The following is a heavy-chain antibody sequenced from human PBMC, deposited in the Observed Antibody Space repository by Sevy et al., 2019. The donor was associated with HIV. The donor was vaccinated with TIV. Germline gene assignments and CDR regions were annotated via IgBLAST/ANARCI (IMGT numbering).Heavy chain of an antibody. CDR2: ASYRGFT. Sequence: SETLSLTCTVSGGSVSGVIYYWTWIRQPPGKGLEWIGYASYRGFTNYNPSLKSRVTISVDTSKNQFSLKLTSVSAADTAGDYCARGGNDNGGMYFDFWGQGTLVTVSS. CDR1: GGSVSGVIYY. V-gene: IGHV4-61*01. J-gene: IGHJ4*02. D-gene: IGHD4-17*01. CDR3: ARGGNDNGGMYFDF.